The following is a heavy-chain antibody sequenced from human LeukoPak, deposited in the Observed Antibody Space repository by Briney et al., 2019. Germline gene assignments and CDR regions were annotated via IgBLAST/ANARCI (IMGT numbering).Heavy chain of an antibody. Sequence: PGGSLRLSCAASGFTFSSYWMTWVRQGPGKGLEWVASIKQDGNEIYYVDSLKGRFTISRDNAKNSLYLQMSGLRAEDTAVYYCARDHGSGYDFVKAYFDYWGQGTLVTVSS. J-gene: IGHJ4*02. CDR1: GFTFSSYW. CDR3: ARDHGSGYDFVKAYFDY. D-gene: IGHD5-12*01. CDR2: IKQDGNEI. V-gene: IGHV3-7*05.